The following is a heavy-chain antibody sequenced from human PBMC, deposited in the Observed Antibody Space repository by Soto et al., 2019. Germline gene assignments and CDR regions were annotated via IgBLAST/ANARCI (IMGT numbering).Heavy chain of an antibody. CDR3: ARDEDSSSWFYGMDV. CDR1: GYTFTGYY. Sequence: ASVKVSCKASGYTFTGYYMHWVRQAPGQGLEWMGWINPNSGGTNYAQKFQGWVTMTRDTSISTAYMELSRLRSDDTAVYYCARDEDSSSWFYGMDVWGQGTTVTVSS. CDR2: INPNSGGT. J-gene: IGHJ6*02. D-gene: IGHD6-13*01. V-gene: IGHV1-2*04.